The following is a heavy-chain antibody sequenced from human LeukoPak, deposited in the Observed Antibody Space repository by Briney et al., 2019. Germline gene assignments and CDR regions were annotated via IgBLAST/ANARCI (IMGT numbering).Heavy chain of an antibody. CDR2: MNPNSGNT. CDR1: GYTFTSYD. V-gene: IGHV1-8*03. Sequence: ASVKVSCKASGYTFTSYDINWVRQATGQGLEWMGWMNPNSGNTGYAQKFQGRVTITRNTSISTAYMELSSLRSEDTAVYYCARGPLPYYYDSSGYYYFDYWGQGTLVTVSS. D-gene: IGHD3-22*01. CDR3: ARGPLPYYYDSSGYYYFDY. J-gene: IGHJ4*02.